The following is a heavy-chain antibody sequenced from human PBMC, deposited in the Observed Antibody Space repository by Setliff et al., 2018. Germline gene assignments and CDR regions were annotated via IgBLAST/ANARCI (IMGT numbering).Heavy chain of an antibody. Sequence: SETLSLTCSVSGASVNSGDYYWSWIRLSAGKGLEWIGHVHTNVRTDYHPSLWGRVTISADTSKNQFSLNLRSVTAADTAVYFCARDRFGVPAIDWGQGILVTVSS. J-gene: IGHJ4*02. CDR3: ARDRFGVPAID. D-gene: IGHD3-3*01. V-gene: IGHV4-61*09. CDR2: VHTNVRT. CDR1: GASVNSGDYY.